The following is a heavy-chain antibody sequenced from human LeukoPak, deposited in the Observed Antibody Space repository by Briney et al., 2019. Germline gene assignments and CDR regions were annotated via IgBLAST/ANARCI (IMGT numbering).Heavy chain of an antibody. V-gene: IGHV1-2*02. CDR3: ARPQWLEQYDAFDI. J-gene: IGHJ3*02. CDR1: GYTFTGYY. CDR2: INPNSGGT. Sequence: ASVKVSCKASGYTFTGYYMHWVRQAPGQGLEWMGWINPNSGGTNYAQKFQGRVTMTGDTSISTAYMELSRLRSDDTAVYYCARPQWLEQYDAFDIWGQGTMVTVSS. D-gene: IGHD6-19*01.